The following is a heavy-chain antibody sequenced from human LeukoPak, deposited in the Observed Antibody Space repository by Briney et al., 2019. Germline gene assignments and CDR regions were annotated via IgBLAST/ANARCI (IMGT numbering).Heavy chain of an antibody. CDR2: ISGSGGST. Sequence: GGSLRLSCAASGFTFSSYAMSWVRQAPGKGLEWVSAISGSGGSTYYADSVKGRFTISRDNSNNTLYLQMSSLRAEDTAVYYCAKDASSSGYSQIYYFDYWGRGALVTFSS. CDR1: GFTFSSYA. D-gene: IGHD5-12*01. CDR3: AKDASSSGYSQIYYFDY. V-gene: IGHV3-23*01. J-gene: IGHJ4*02.